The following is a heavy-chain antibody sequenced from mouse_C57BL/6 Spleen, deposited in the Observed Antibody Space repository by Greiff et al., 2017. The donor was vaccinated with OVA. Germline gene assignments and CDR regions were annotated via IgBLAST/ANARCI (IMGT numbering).Heavy chain of an antibody. CDR1: GYTFTNYW. CDR2: IYPGGGYT. J-gene: IGHJ1*03. V-gene: IGHV1-63*01. D-gene: IGHD1-1*02. CDR3: ARLGGNPSYWYFDV. Sequence: QVQLQQPGAELVKPGASVKMSCKASGYTFTNYWIGWAKQRPGHGLEWIGDIYPGGGYTNYNEKFKGKATLTADKSSSTAYMQFSSLTSEDSAIYYCARLGGNPSYWYFDVWGTGTTVTVSS.